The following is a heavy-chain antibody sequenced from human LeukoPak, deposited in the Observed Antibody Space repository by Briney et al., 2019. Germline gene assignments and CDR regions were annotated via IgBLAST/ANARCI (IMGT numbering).Heavy chain of an antibody. Sequence: SETLSLTCTVSGGSISSSSSYWGWIRQPPGKGLEWIGSVYYSGSAYYNPSLKSRVTISVDTSKNQFSLKLSSVTAADTAVYYCARLSIAARPEVVWFDPWARGTLVTVSS. CDR2: VYYSGSA. D-gene: IGHD6-6*01. J-gene: IGHJ5*02. V-gene: IGHV4-39*07. CDR1: GGSISSSSSY. CDR3: ARLSIAARPEVVWFDP.